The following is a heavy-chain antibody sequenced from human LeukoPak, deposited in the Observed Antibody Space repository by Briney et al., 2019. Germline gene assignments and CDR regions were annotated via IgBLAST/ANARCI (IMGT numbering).Heavy chain of an antibody. D-gene: IGHD3-10*01. V-gene: IGHV3-30-3*01. CDR3: ARVRAGDHYYGSGSYYWDYGMDV. CDR1: GFTFSSYA. J-gene: IGHJ6*02. Sequence: PGGSLRLSCAASGFTFSSYAMHWVRQAPGKGLEWVAVISYDRSNKYYADSVKGRFTISRDNSKNTLYLQMNSLRAEDTAVYYCARVRAGDHYYGSGSYYWDYGMDVWGQGTTVTVSS. CDR2: ISYDRSNK.